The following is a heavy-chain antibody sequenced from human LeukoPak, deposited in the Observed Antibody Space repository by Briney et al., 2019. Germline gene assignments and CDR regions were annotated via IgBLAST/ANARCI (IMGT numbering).Heavy chain of an antibody. Sequence: ASVKVSCEASGYTFTGYYMHWVRQAPGQGLEWMGRINPNSGGTNYAQKFQGRVTMTRDTSISTAYMELSRLRSDDTAVYYCARDCSSTSCYTWGFDPWGQGTLVTVSS. D-gene: IGHD2-2*02. CDR2: INPNSGGT. CDR1: GYTFTGYY. CDR3: ARDCSSTSCYTWGFDP. J-gene: IGHJ5*02. V-gene: IGHV1-2*06.